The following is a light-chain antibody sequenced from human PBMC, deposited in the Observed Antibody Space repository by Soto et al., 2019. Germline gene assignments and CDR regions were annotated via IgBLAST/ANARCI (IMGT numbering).Light chain of an antibody. CDR3: QQRSNWPPT. Sequence: EIAMTQSLATLSVSPGERATLFGRASQSVSSYLAWYQQKPGQAPRLLIYDASNRATGIPARFSGSGSGTDFTLTISSLEPEDFAVYYCQQRSNWPPTFGQGTKV. CDR2: DAS. V-gene: IGKV3-11*01. J-gene: IGKJ1*01. CDR1: QSVSSY.